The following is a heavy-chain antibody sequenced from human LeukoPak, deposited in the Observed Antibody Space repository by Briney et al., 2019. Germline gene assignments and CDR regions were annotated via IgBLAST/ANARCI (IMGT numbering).Heavy chain of an antibody. CDR2: INPNSGDT. Sequence: ASVKVSCRASVYTFTGCSMHWVRQAPGQGLEWMGWINPNSGDTHYAQKFQGRVTMTRDTSISTAYMELSKLTSDDTALYYCAAAPRTRETHYCYNYYMDVWGKGTAVTVSS. CDR3: AAAPRTRETHYCYNYYMDV. V-gene: IGHV1-2*02. J-gene: IGHJ6*03. CDR1: VYTFTGCS. D-gene: IGHD1-7*01.